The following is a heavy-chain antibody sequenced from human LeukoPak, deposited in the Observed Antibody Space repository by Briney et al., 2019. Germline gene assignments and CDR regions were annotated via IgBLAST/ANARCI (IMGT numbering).Heavy chain of an antibody. J-gene: IGHJ4*02. CDR1: GFTFGDLG. CDR3: TRTGLVDFDY. Sequence: PGGSLRLPCAGSGFTFGDLGISSVRQAAGKGLEWVAFIIRTAYGGAAEYDASVKGRFFLSRDDSKSVVHLQMNSLKTDDTAIYYCTRTGLVDFDYWGQGSRVTVSP. V-gene: IGHV3-49*04. D-gene: IGHD1-14*01. CDR2: IIRTAYGGAA.